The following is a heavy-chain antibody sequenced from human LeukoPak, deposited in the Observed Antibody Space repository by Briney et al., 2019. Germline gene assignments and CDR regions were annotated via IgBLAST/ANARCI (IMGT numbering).Heavy chain of an antibody. CDR3: ARGGGSVQHAYGSGATDWDYYYMDV. Sequence: SVKVSCQVSGYTLTSYGISWVRQAPGEGLEWMGWISTNNGNTNYAQTRQGRVTMTTDTSTSTAYMDLRSLRSDDSAVYYCARGGGSVQHAYGSGATDWDYYYMDVWGKGTTVTVSS. D-gene: IGHD3-10*01. V-gene: IGHV1-18*01. J-gene: IGHJ6*03. CDR2: ISTNNGNT. CDR1: GYTLTSYG.